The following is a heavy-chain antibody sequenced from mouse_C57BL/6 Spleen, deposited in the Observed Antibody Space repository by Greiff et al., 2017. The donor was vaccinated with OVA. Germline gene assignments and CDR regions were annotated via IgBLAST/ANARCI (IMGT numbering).Heavy chain of an antibody. CDR2: IYPGDGDT. Sequence: VQLQQSGAELVKPGASVKISCKASGYAFSSYWMNWVKQRPGKGLEWIGQIYPGDGDTNYNGKFKGKATLTADKSSSTAYMQLSSLTSEDSAVYFCARREGTTDYFDYWGQGTTLTVSS. J-gene: IGHJ2*01. CDR3: ARREGTTDYFDY. V-gene: IGHV1-80*01. CDR1: GYAFSSYW. D-gene: IGHD1-1*01.